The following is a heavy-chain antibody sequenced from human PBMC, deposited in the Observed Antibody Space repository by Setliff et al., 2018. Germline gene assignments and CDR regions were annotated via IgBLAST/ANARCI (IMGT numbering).Heavy chain of an antibody. J-gene: IGHJ4*02. V-gene: IGHV4-59*08. Sequence: PSETLSLTCAVSGGPTIGYYWTWIRQAPGKGLEWIGYIHPWGGSSESTNYSPSLKSRITISLDKSKSQFSLKLTFVTVADTAVYYCARGLHSGTYWGTRPLGLDYWGQGSLVTVSS. D-gene: IGHD1-26*01. CDR2: IHPWGGSSEST. CDR3: ARGLHSGTYWGTRPLGLDY. CDR1: GGPTIGYY.